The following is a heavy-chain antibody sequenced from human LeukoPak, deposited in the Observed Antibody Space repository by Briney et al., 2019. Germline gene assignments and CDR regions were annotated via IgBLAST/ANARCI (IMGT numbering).Heavy chain of an antibody. V-gene: IGHV3-74*01. Sequence: GGSLRLSCAASGFTFSSCWMHWVRQAPGKGLVWVSRINSDGSDTSYADSVKGRFTISRDNAKNTLYLQVNSLRAEDTSVYYCARVPTVTGGFDYWGQGTLVTVSS. J-gene: IGHJ4*02. CDR1: GFTFSSCW. D-gene: IGHD4-11*01. CDR3: ARVPTVTGGFDY. CDR2: INSDGSDT.